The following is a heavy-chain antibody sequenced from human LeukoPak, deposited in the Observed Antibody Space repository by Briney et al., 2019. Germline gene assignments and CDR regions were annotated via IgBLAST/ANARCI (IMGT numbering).Heavy chain of an antibody. D-gene: IGHD6-13*01. CDR1: GYSFTSYW. V-gene: IGHV5-51*04. Sequence: GESLKISCKGSGYSFTSYWIGWVRQMPGKGLEWMGIIYPGDSDTRYSPSFQGQVTISADKPISTAYLQWSSLKASDTAMYYCAYSSSWYGNWFDPWGQGTLVTVSS. CDR2: IYPGDSDT. CDR3: AYSSSWYGNWFDP. J-gene: IGHJ5*02.